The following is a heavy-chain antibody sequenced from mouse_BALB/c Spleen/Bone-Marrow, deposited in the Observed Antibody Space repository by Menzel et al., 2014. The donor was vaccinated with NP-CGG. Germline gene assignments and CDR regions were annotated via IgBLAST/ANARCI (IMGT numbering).Heavy chain of an antibody. CDR2: IHYSAGT. CDR1: GYSITSGYS. V-gene: IGHV3-1*02. Sequence: DVKLQESGPDLVKPSQPLSLTCTVTGYSITSGYSWHWIRQFPGNKLEWMGYIHYSAGTNYNPSLKSRISITRDTSKNQFVLQLNSVTTEDTATYYCARSNGYYAMDYWGQGTSVTVS. CDR3: ARSNGYYAMDY. J-gene: IGHJ4*01.